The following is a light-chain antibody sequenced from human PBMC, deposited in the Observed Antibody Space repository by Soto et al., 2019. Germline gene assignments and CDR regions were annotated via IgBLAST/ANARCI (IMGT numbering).Light chain of an antibody. J-gene: IGKJ4*02. CDR1: QGIAPY. CDR2: ATS. Sequence: DVQMTQSPSSLSAFVGDRVTITCRASQGIAPYLAWFQQKPGKVPKLLIYATSTLQSGVPSRFSGSGSGTDFTLTISSLQPEGVGTYYCQKYNSAPLTSGGGTKLEIK. CDR3: QKYNSAPLT. V-gene: IGKV1-27*01.